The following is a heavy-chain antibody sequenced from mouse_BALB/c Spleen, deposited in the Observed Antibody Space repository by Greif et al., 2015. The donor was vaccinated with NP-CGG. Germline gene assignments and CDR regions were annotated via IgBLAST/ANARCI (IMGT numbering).Heavy chain of an antibody. CDR2: VSGGSSTI. D-gene: IGHD2-4*01. V-gene: IGHV5-17*02. Sequence: EVKVVESGGGLVQPGGSRKLSCAASGFTFSSFGMHWVRQAPEKGLEWVAYVSGGSSTIYYADTVKGRFTISRDNPKNTLFLQMTSLRSEDTAMYYCARGGYYDYDGMDYWGQGTSVTVSS. CDR1: GFTFSSFG. J-gene: IGHJ4*01. CDR3: ARGGYYDYDGMDY.